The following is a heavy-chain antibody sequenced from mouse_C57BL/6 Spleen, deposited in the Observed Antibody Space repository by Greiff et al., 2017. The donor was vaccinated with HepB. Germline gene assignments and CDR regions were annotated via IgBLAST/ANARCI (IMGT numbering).Heavy chain of an antibody. D-gene: IGHD1-1*01. CDR2: ISYSGST. CDR1: GYSITSDY. J-gene: IGHJ1*03. V-gene: IGHV3-8*01. CDR3: ARAFNYGSSYRDWYFDV. Sequence: EVKLQESGPGLAKPSQTLSLTCSVTGYSITSDYWNWIRKFPGNKLEYMGYISYSGSTYYNPSLKSRISITRDTSKNQYYLQLNSVTTEDTATYYCARAFNYGSSYRDWYFDVWGTGTTVTVSS.